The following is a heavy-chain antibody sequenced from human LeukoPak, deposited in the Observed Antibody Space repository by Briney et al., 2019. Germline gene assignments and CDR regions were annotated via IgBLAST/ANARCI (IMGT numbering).Heavy chain of an antibody. V-gene: IGHV4-59*08. D-gene: IGHD3-9*01. J-gene: IGHJ5*02. Sequence: SETLSLTCTVSGGSISSYYWSWIRQPPGKGLEWIGYIYYSGSTNYNPSLKSRVTISVDTSKNQSSLKLSSVTAADTAVYYCACYYDILTGYYDKDNWFDPWGQGTLVTVSS. CDR3: ACYYDILTGYYDKDNWFDP. CDR2: IYYSGST. CDR1: GGSISSYY.